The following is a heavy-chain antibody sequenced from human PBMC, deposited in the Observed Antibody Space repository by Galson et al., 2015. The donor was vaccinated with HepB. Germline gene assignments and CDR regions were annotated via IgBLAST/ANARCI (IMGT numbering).Heavy chain of an antibody. J-gene: IGHJ3*02. Sequence: SVKVSCKASGGTFSSYTISWVRQAPGQGLEWMGRIIPILGIANYAQKFQGRVTITADESTSTAYMELSSPRSEDTAVYYCAREGDSGYDPAGDAFDIWGQGTMVTVSS. CDR1: GGTFSSYT. V-gene: IGHV1-69*04. CDR2: IIPILGIA. D-gene: IGHD5-12*01. CDR3: AREGDSGYDPAGDAFDI.